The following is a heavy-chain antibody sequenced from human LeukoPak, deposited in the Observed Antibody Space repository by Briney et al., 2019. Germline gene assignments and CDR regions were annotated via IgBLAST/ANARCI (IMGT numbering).Heavy chain of an antibody. Sequence: AETLSLICTASGFSFRSFPWSWIRQPPGKGLEWIGYIYYSGNTNSNPSLKSRVTILVDTSKNQFSLKLNSVTAADTAVYYCARVVGHDYYMDVWGKGTTVTVSS. D-gene: IGHD2-15*01. CDR3: ARVVGHDYYMDV. CDR1: GFSFRSFP. J-gene: IGHJ6*03. V-gene: IGHV4-59*01. CDR2: IYYSGNT.